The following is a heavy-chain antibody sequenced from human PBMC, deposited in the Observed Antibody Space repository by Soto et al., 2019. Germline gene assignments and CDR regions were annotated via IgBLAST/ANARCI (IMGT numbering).Heavy chain of an antibody. Sequence: QVQLQQWGAGLLKPSETLSLTCAVYGGSFSGYYWSWIRQPPGKGLEWIGEINHSGSTNYNPSLKSRVTISVDTSKNQFSLKLSSVTAADTAVYYCHGYCSSTSCYYLDYWGQETLVTVSS. J-gene: IGHJ4*02. CDR2: INHSGST. D-gene: IGHD2-2*01. CDR3: HGYCSSTSCYYLDY. CDR1: GGSFSGYY. V-gene: IGHV4-34*01.